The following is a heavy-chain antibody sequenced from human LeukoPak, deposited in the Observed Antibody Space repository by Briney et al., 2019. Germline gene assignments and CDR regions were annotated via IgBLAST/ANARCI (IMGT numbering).Heavy chain of an antibody. J-gene: IGHJ4*02. CDR2: IYYSGST. V-gene: IGHV4-59*12. CDR3: ARKAAIPIDY. Sequence: SETLSLTCTVSGGSISSYYWSWIRQPPGKGLEWIGYIYYSGSTNYNPSLKSRVTISVDTSKNQFSLKLSSVTAADTAVYYCARKAAIPIDYWGQGTLVTVSS. CDR1: GGSISSYY. D-gene: IGHD2-21*01.